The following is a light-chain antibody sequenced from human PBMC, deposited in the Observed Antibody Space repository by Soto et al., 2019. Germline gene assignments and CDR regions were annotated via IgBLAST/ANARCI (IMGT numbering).Light chain of an antibody. CDR3: AAWDDSLNGRV. J-gene: IGLJ2*01. CDR1: ELPKKY. Sequence: ELTQPPSVSVSPGQTARITCSGDELPKKYVYWHQQLPGTAPKLLIYSNNQRPSGVPDRFSGSKSGTSASLAISGLQSEDEADYYCAAWDDSLNGRVFGGGTQLTVL. V-gene: IGLV1-44*01. CDR2: SNN.